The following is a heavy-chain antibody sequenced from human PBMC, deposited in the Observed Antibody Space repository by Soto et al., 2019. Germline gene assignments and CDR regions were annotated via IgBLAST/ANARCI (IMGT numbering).Heavy chain of an antibody. CDR2: INPASGST. V-gene: IGHV1-46*01. J-gene: IGHJ4*02. D-gene: IGHD6-13*01. CDR3: ARDLAAGDY. Sequence: QVQLVQSGAEVKKLGASVKLSCRTSGYTFTHYYIHWVRQAPGQGLEWLAIINPASGSTNYAQDFQGRVTLTMDTSTTTVYMELSGLRAEDTAIFYCARDLAAGDYWGQGTLVTVSS. CDR1: GYTFTHYY.